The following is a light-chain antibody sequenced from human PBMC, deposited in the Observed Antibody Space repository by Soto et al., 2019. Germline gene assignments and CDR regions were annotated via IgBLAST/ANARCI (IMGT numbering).Light chain of an antibody. CDR1: ALPKQY. V-gene: IGLV3-25*03. J-gene: IGLJ2*01. CDR3: QSADNSGTYVV. CDR2: KDT. Sequence: SYELTQAPPVSVSPGQTARITCSGDALPKQYAYWYQQKPGQAPVLVIYKDTERPSGIPERFSGSSSGTTVTLTISGVQAEDEADYYCQSADNSGTYVVFGGGTKLTVL.